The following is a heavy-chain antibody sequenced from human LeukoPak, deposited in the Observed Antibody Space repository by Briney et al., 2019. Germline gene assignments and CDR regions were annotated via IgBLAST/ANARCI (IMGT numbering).Heavy chain of an antibody. CDR1: GYTFTSYG. J-gene: IGHJ6*03. CDR3: ASDYPLYFYYTDV. Sequence: ASVKVSCKASGYTFTSYGISWVRQAPGQGLEWMGWISAYNGNTNYAQKLQGRVTMTTDTSTSTAYMELRSLRSEDTAVYYCASDYPLYFYYTDVWGKGTTVTVSS. V-gene: IGHV1-18*01. CDR2: ISAYNGNT.